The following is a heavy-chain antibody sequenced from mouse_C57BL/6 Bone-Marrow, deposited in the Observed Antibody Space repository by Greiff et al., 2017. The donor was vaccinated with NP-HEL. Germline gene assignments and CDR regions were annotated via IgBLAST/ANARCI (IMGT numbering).Heavy chain of an antibody. Sequence: QVQLQQSGAELARPGASVKLSCKASGYTFTSYGISWVKQRTGQGLEWIVEIYPRSGNTYYNEQFKGQATLTADKSSITAYMELRSLTSEDSAVYFCARWPAYYSNYGYFDVWGTGTTVTVSS. CDR2: IYPRSGNT. D-gene: IGHD2-5*01. CDR3: ARWPAYYSNYGYFDV. V-gene: IGHV1-81*01. J-gene: IGHJ1*03. CDR1: GYTFTSYG.